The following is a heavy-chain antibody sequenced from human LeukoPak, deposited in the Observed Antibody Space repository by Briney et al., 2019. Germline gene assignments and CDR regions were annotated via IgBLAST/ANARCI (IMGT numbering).Heavy chain of an antibody. CDR2: IYYSGST. Sequence: PSETLSLTCTVSGGSISSSSYYWGWIRQPPGKGLEWIGSIYYSGSTYYNPSLKSRVTISVDTSKNQFSLKLSSVTAADTAVYYCARAPSLGEAFDIWGQGTMVTVSS. CDR3: ARAPSLGEAFDI. D-gene: IGHD3-10*01. V-gene: IGHV4-39*07. CDR1: GGSISSSSYY. J-gene: IGHJ3*02.